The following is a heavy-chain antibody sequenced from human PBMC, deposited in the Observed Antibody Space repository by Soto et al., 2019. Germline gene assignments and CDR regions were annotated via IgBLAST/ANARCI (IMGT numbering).Heavy chain of an antibody. CDR2: IHWNDDN. Sequence: QITLKESGPTLVKPTQTLTLTCTFSGFSLSTSGVGVGCVRQPPGKALEWLAVIHWNDDNHYTSSLKTRLTVTKDIPNNQVVFTRTNMDPVDTGTYYCIHRRVNGGMDHWGPGILVTVPS. J-gene: IGHJ4*02. CDR1: GFSLSTSGVG. V-gene: IGHV2-5*01. CDR3: IHRRVNGGMDH.